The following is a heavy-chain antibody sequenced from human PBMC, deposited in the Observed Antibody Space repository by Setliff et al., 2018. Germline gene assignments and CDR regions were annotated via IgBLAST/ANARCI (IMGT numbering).Heavy chain of an antibody. V-gene: IGHV4-4*02. CDR2: IYHSGSI. Sequence: LSLTCTVSGGSISSSNWWTWVRQPPGKGLEWIGEIYHSGSINYNPSLKSRVTMPVDKSKNQFSLKLTSVTAADTAVYYCARGLEGEDYFYYMDVWGKGNTVTVSS. CDR3: ARGLEGEDYFYYMDV. D-gene: IGHD2-21*01. J-gene: IGHJ6*03. CDR1: GGSISSSNW.